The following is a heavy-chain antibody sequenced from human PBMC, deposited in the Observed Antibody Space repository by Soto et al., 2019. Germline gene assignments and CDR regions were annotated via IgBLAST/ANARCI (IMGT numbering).Heavy chain of an antibody. D-gene: IGHD3-10*01. CDR3: ARVLYYGSGSYSPYGMDV. V-gene: IGHV1-69*01. CDR1: GVSFNNNG. Sequence: QVQLVQSGAEVKKPGSSVKVSCKTSGVSFNNNGIGWVRQAPGHGLEWMGGVSPPFRTSNYARKFQGRISITADESTGIVNMELSSLTSEDTAQYYCARVLYYGSGSYSPYGMDVWGQGTTVTVSS. CDR2: VSPPFRTS. J-gene: IGHJ6*02.